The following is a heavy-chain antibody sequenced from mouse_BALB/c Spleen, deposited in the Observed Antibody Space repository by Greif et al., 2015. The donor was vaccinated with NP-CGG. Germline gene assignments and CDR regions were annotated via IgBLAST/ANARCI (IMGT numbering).Heavy chain of an antibody. CDR2: IDPSDSET. V-gene: IGHV1-69*02. D-gene: IGHD2-3*01. J-gene: IGHJ4*01. CDR3: ARDGYYGGYYAMDY. CDR1: GYTFTSYW. Sequence: QVQLQQSGAELVKPGAPVKLSCKASGYTFTSYWMNWVKQRPGRGLEWIGRIDPSDSETHYNQKFKDKATLTVDKSSSTAYIQLSSLTSEDSAVYYCARDGYYGGYYAMDYWGQGTSVTVSS.